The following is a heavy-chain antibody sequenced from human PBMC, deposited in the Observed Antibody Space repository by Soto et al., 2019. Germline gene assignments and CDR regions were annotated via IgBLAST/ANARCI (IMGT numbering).Heavy chain of an antibody. CDR1: GYTFTTYG. J-gene: IGHJ6*02. CDR2: ISSFNGYT. CDR3: AREYGDYDVGTGDYYYYGMDV. D-gene: IGHD4-17*01. Sequence: QAQLVQSGAEVKKPGASVKVSCKASGYTFTTYGISWVRQAPGQGLEWMGWISSFNGYTYSAQKLQGRVTLTTDTSTSTAYMELRSLTSDDTAIYYCAREYGDYDVGTGDYYYYGMDVWGQGTTVTVSS. V-gene: IGHV1-18*01.